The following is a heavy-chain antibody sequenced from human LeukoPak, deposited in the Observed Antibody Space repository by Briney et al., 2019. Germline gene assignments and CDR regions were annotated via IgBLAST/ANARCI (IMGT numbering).Heavy chain of an antibody. J-gene: IGHJ3*02. CDR2: IYSSGVT. CDR3: ARDGIAAAGSLRAFDI. V-gene: IGHV4-61*02. D-gene: IGHD6-13*01. Sequence: SETLSLTCTVSGGSISSGPYYWSWIRQPAGKGLEWIGRIYSSGVTYYNPSLKSRVTISVDTSKNQFSLKLSSVTAADTAVYYCARDGIAAAGSLRAFDIWGQGTMVTVSS. CDR1: GGSISSGPYY.